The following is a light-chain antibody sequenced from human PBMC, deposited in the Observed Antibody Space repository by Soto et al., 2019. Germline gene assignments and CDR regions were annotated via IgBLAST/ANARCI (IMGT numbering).Light chain of an antibody. Sequence: QSVLTQPHSASGTPGQRVTMSCSGSSSNIGSSTENWYQQLPGTAPKLLIYSNNHRPSGVPYRFSRSKSGTAASLAISGLQSEDEADYDCAEWYDSRNEVIFGGGTKLTVL. CDR2: SNN. CDR1: SSNIGSST. CDR3: AEWYDSRNEVI. J-gene: IGLJ2*01. V-gene: IGLV1-44*01.